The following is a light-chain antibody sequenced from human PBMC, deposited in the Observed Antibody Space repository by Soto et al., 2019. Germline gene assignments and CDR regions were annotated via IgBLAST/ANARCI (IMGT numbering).Light chain of an antibody. V-gene: IGLV1-44*01. J-gene: IGLJ2*01. CDR1: SSNIGSNT. Sequence: QSVLTQPPSSSGTTGQRVTISCSGRSSNIGSNTVNWYQQLPGTAPKLLIYSNNQRPSGVPDRFSGSKSGTSASLAISGLQSEDESDYYCAAWDDSLNGFVVFGGGTKLTVL. CDR3: AAWDDSLNGFVV. CDR2: SNN.